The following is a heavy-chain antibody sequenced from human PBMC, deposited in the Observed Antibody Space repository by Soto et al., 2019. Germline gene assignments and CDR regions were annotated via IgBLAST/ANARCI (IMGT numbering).Heavy chain of an antibody. V-gene: IGHV3-48*04. J-gene: IGHJ4*02. CDR1: GFTFSTYA. CDR2: NSASGSTK. Sequence: GSLRLSCAASGFTFSTYAMAWVRQAPGKGLEWVSYNSASGSTKYYADSVKGRFTVSRDNAKNSLYLQMNTLRAEDTAVYYCARGAPPFDSWGQGTLVTVSS. CDR3: ARGAPPFDS.